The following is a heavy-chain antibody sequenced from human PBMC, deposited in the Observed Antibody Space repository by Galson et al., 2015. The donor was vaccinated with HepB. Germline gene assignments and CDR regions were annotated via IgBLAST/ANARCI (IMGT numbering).Heavy chain of an antibody. Sequence: SLRLSCAASGFTFSSYAMHWVRQAPGKGLEWVAVISYDGSNKYYADSVKGRFTISRDNSKNTLYLRMNSLRAEDTAVYYCARGGWERISTPSGGGCGMDVWGQGTRVTVSS. V-gene: IGHV3-30*04. CDR1: GFTFSSYA. J-gene: IGHJ6*02. CDR3: ARGGWERISTPSGGGCGMDV. D-gene: IGHD1-26*01. CDR2: ISYDGSNK.